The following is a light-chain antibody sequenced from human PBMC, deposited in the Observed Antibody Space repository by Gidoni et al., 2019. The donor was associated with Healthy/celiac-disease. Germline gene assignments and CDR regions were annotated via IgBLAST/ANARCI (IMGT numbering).Light chain of an antibody. J-gene: IGLJ2*01. CDR1: SSAVGGYNY. Sequence: QSALPQPASVSGSPGQSITISCTGTSSAVGGYNYVSWYQQHPGKAPKLMIYDVSNRPSGVSNRFSGAKSGNTASLTISGLQAEDEADYYCSSYTSSSLVVFGGGTKLTVL. CDR2: DVS. V-gene: IGLV2-14*01. CDR3: SSYTSSSLVV.